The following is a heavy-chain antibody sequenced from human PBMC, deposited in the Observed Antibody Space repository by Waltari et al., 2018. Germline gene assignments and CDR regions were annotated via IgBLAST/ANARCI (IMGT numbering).Heavy chain of an antibody. CDR3: ARVGSSGWSGYYYYGMDV. V-gene: IGHV1-69*13. J-gene: IGHJ6*02. CDR1: GGTFSSYA. D-gene: IGHD6-19*01. Sequence: QVQLVQSGAEVKKPGSSVKVSCKASGGTFSSYAISWVRQAPGQGLEWMGGIIPIFGTANYAQKFQGRVTITADESTSTAYMELSSLRSEDTAVYYCARVGSSGWSGYYYYGMDVWGQGTTVTVSS. CDR2: IIPIFGTA.